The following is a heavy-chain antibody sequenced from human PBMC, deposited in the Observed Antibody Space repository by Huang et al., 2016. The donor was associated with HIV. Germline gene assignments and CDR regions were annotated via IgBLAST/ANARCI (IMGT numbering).Heavy chain of an antibody. V-gene: IGHV3-30*04. J-gene: IGHJ2*01. CDR1: GFTFGSYT. CDR2: ISHDGKNQ. CDR3: TGGWDYLHWYLDL. Sequence: QVQLVESGGGVVQPGRSLRLSCTASGFTFGSYTRHWVRQTPDKGLEWLTIISHDGKNQYYADSVKGRVTSSRDTSKNTLYLQMTTLTTEDTALYYCTGGWDYLHWYLDLWGRGTLVIVSS. D-gene: IGHD3-10*01.